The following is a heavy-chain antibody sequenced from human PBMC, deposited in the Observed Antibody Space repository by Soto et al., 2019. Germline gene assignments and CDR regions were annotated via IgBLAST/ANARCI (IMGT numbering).Heavy chain of an antibody. CDR1: GFTFSSYA. V-gene: IGHV3-30-3*01. D-gene: IGHD6-13*01. CDR3: GRSSSWYDYYYGMDV. CDR2: MSYDGSSK. Sequence: QVQLVESGGGVVQPGRSLSLSCAASGFTFSSYAMHWVGQAPGKGLEWVAVMSYDGSSKYYADSVKGRFTISRDNSKNTMYLQMNSLRAEDTAVYYCGRSSSWYDYYYGMDVWGQGTMVTVSS. J-gene: IGHJ6*02.